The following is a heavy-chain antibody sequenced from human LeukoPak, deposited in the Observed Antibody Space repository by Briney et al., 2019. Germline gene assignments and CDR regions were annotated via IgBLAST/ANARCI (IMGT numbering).Heavy chain of an antibody. J-gene: IGHJ5*02. CDR2: ISYDGSNK. CDR3: ARDTPPHSSSSSS. CDR1: GFTFSSYA. V-gene: IGHV3-30*04. D-gene: IGHD6-6*01. Sequence: PGGSLRLSCAASGFTFSSYAMHWVRQAPGKGLEWVAVISYDGSNKYYADSVKGRFTISRDNSKNALYLQMNSLRAEDTAVYYCARDTPPHSSSSSSWGQGTLVTVSS.